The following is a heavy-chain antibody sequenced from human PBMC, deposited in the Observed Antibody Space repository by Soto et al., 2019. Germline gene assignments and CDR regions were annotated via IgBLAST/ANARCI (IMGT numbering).Heavy chain of an antibody. CDR3: ARVASTYQLLAHFDY. J-gene: IGHJ4*02. Sequence: HPGGSLRLSCAASGFTVSSNYMSWVRQAPGKGLEWVSVIYSGGSTYYADSVKGRFTISRDNSKNTLYLQMNSLRAEDTAVYYCARVASTYQLLAHFDYWGQGTLVTVSS. CDR2: IYSGGST. CDR1: GFTVSSNY. D-gene: IGHD2-2*01. V-gene: IGHV3-66*01.